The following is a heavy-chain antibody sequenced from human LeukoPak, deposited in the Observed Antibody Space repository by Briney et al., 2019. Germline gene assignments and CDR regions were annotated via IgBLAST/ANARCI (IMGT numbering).Heavy chain of an antibody. Sequence: GASVNVSCKASVYTFTGYYMHWVRQAPGQGREWMGWINPNSGGTNYAQKFQGRVTMTRDTSISTAYMELSRLRSDDTAVYYCARVPRTVVVPAAINWFDPWGQGTLVTVSS. CDR1: VYTFTGYY. J-gene: IGHJ5*02. V-gene: IGHV1-2*02. CDR3: ARVPRTVVVPAAINWFDP. D-gene: IGHD2-2*02. CDR2: INPNSGGT.